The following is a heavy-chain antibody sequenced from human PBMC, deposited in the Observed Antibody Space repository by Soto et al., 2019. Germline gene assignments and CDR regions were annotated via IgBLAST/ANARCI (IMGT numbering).Heavy chain of an antibody. Sequence: PSETLSLTCTVSGGSISSYYWSWIRQPPGKGLEWIGYIYYSGSTYYNPSLKSRVTISVDTSKNQFSLKLSSVTAADTAVYYCARGAREGYYYGMDVWGQGTTVTVSS. V-gene: IGHV4-59*12. CDR3: ARGAREGYYYGMDV. CDR2: IYYSGST. CDR1: GGSISSYY. D-gene: IGHD6-6*01. J-gene: IGHJ6*02.